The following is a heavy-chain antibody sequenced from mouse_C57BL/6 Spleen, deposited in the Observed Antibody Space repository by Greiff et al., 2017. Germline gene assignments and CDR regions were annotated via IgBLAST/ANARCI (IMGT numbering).Heavy chain of an antibody. CDR3: ARLIYYGYEVWYFDV. J-gene: IGHJ1*03. V-gene: IGHV1-55*01. D-gene: IGHD2-2*01. CDR2: IYPGSGST. Sequence: QVQLQQPGAELVKPGASVKMSCKASGYTFTSYWITWVKQRPGQGLEWIGGIYPGSGSTNYNEKFKSKATLTVDTSSSTAYMQLSSLTSEDSAVYYCARLIYYGYEVWYFDVWGTGTTVTVSS. CDR1: GYTFTSYW.